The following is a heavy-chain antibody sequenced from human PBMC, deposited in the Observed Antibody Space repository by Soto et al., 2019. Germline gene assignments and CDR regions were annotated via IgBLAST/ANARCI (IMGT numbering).Heavy chain of an antibody. Sequence: PGGSLRLSCAASGFTFSSYAMNWVRQAPGKGLQWVSTISGSDDSTYYADSVKGRFTISRDNSKNTLYLQMNSLRAEDTAVYYCARSIAARYYYYYGMDVWGQGTTVTVSS. CDR1: GFTFSSYA. CDR3: ARSIAARYYYYYGMDV. D-gene: IGHD6-6*01. CDR2: ISGSDDST. J-gene: IGHJ6*02. V-gene: IGHV3-23*01.